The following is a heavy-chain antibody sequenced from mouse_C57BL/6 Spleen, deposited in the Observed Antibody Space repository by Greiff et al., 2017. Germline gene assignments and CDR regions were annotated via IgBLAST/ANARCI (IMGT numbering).Heavy chain of an antibody. CDR2: INPYNGGT. CDR3: ARGGFPATYAMDY. CDR1: GYTFTDYY. Sequence: VQLKQSGPVLVKPGASVKMSCKASGYTFTDYYMNWVKQSHGKSLEWIGVINPYNGGTSYNQKFKGKATLTVDKSSSTAYMELNGLTSEDSAVYYCARGGFPATYAMDYWGQGTSVTVSS. D-gene: IGHD1-2*01. V-gene: IGHV1-19*01. J-gene: IGHJ4*01.